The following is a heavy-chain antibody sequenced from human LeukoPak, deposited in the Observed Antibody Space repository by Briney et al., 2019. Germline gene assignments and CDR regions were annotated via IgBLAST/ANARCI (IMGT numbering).Heavy chain of an antibody. D-gene: IGHD3-10*01. J-gene: IGHJ4*02. CDR2: IRNDGSDK. V-gene: IGHV3-30*02. Sequence: PGGSLRLSCAASGFIFSTYGMHWVCQAPGKGLEWVAFIRNDGSDKYYAVSVKGRFTISRDNSKNTLYLQMNSLRAEDTALYYCAKDRAFGQFLWGNDYWGQGTLVTVSS. CDR3: AKDRAFGQFLWGNDY. CDR1: GFIFSTYG.